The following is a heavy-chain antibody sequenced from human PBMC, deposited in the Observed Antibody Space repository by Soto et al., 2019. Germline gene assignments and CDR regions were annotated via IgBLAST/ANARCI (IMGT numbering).Heavy chain of an antibody. CDR1: GFTFSSYW. CDR3: ARDGSLYSSGWYDYNWFDP. Sequence: PGGSLRLSCAASGFTFSSYWMHWVRQAPGKGLVWVSRINSDGSSTSYADSVKGRFTISRDNAKNTLYLQMNSLRAEDTAVYYCARDGSLYSSGWYDYNWFDPWGQGTLVTVSS. D-gene: IGHD6-19*01. V-gene: IGHV3-74*01. CDR2: INSDGSST. J-gene: IGHJ5*02.